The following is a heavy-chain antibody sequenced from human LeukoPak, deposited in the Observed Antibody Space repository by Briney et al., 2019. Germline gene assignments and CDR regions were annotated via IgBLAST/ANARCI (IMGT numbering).Heavy chain of an antibody. Sequence: GGSLRLSCAASGFTFSSYSMSWVRQAPGRGLEWVSAISGSGGSTYYADSVKGRFTISRDNSKNTLYLQMNSLRAEDTAVYYCAKARIYGDYYFDYWGQGTLVTVSS. D-gene: IGHD4-17*01. J-gene: IGHJ4*02. CDR1: GFTFSSYS. V-gene: IGHV3-23*01. CDR2: ISGSGGST. CDR3: AKARIYGDYYFDY.